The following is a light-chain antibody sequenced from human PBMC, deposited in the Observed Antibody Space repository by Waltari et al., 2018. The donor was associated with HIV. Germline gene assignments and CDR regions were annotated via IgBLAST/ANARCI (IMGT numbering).Light chain of an antibody. CDR2: KDT. CDR3: QSTDISGTFAV. V-gene: IGLV3-25*03. J-gene: IGLJ1*01. CDR1: AFPKHF. Sequence: SYEFTHPPSVSVSPGQTAQITCPGHAFPKHFVYLYRQKPGQAPLLVMYKDTERPSGIPERFTGSSSGTSVTLTINGVQAEDEGDYYCQSTDISGTFAVFGAGTKVTVL.